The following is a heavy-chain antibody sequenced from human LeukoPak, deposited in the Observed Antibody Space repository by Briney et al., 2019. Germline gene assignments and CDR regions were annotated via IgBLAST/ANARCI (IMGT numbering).Heavy chain of an antibody. CDR3: AKHRRLGGSYSRDAFDI. CDR1: GFTFSSSV. V-gene: IGHV3-23*01. J-gene: IGHJ3*02. CDR2: ISGSGGST. D-gene: IGHD1-26*01. Sequence: PGGSLRLYCPASGFTFSSSVMSWVRQAPGKGLEWVSTISGSGGSTYYADSVKGRFTISRDNSKNTLYLQMNSLRAEDTAVYYCAKHRRLGGSYSRDAFDIWGQGTMVTVSS.